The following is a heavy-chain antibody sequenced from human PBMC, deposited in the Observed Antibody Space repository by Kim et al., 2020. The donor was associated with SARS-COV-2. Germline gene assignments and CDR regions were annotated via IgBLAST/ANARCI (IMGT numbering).Heavy chain of an antibody. CDR3: AGLPRIAAAASVTPDY. D-gene: IGHD6-13*01. CDR1: GFTFSSYS. Sequence: GGSLRLSCAASGFTFSSYSMNWVRQAPGKGLEWVSSISSSSSYIYYADSVKGRFTISRDNAKNSLYLQMNSLRAEDTAVYYCAGLPRIAAAASVTPDYWGQGTLVTVSS. CDR2: ISSSSSYI. V-gene: IGHV3-21*04. J-gene: IGHJ4*02.